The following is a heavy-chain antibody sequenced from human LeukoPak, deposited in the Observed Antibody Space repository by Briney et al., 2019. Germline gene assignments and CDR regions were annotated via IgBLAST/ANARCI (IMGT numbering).Heavy chain of an antibody. V-gene: IGHV3-30*04. CDR1: GFSFRRYD. CDR2: TSYDGTSE. D-gene: IGHD1-26*01. CDR3: ARAKGLAGSYLDNWFDP. Sequence: GGSLRLSCAASGFSFRRYDMHWVRQATGKGLEWVAATSYDGTSELYGDFVKGRFSISRDNSRNTLSLQMDSLRPEDTATYYCARAKGLAGSYLDNWFDPWGQGTRVIVSS. J-gene: IGHJ5*02.